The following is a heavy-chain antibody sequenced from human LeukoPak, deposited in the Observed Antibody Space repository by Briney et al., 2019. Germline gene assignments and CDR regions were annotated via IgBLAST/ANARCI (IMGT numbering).Heavy chain of an antibody. CDR2: INKDGGEK. CDR3: ARDQGYDSSGYYLR. V-gene: IGHV3-7*03. D-gene: IGHD3-22*01. J-gene: IGHJ4*02. CDR1: GFTFSSYW. Sequence: GGSLRLSCAASGFTFSSYWMSWVRQAPGKGLEWVANINKDGGEKYYVDSVKGRFTISRDNAKNSLYLQMNSLRADDTAVYYCARDQGYDSSGYYLRWGQGTLVTVSS.